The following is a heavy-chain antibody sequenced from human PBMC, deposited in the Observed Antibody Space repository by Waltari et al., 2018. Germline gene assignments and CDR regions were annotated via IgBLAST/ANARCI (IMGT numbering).Heavy chain of an antibody. V-gene: IGHV4-34*01. CDR3: ARGPNGSGILPPPTLGEDDY. CDR2: INHNGST. CDR1: GGSFSGYY. Sequence: QVQLQQWGAGLLKPSETLSLTCAVYGGSFSGYYWSWIRQPPGKGLEWIGEINHNGSTNYTPSLKIRVTLSVDTSKNRFALKLCAVTAADTAVYYCARGPNGSGILPPPTLGEDDYWGQGTLVTVSS. J-gene: IGHJ4*02. D-gene: IGHD3-10*01.